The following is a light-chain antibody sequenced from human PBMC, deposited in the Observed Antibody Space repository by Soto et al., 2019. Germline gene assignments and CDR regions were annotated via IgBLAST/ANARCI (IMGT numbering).Light chain of an antibody. CDR3: EQHCRYSPEA. V-gene: IGKV1-5*01. CDR1: QSISKW. CDR2: DAS. Sequence: EIQMTQSPSTLSASVGDRVTLTCRASQSISKWLAWYQQKPGKAPSLLIYDASSLESGGPSRFSGSGAEREFILPITSLQPDDFAAYYCEQHCRYSPEAFGQGTKVDIK. J-gene: IGKJ1*01.